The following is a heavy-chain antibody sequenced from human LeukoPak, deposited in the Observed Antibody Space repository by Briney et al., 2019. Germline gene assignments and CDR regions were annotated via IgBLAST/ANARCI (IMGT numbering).Heavy chain of an antibody. J-gene: IGHJ4*02. CDR2: IKQDGSEK. CDR3: ARAEGNEWGLLPYYFDY. Sequence: GGSLRLSCAASGFTFSSYWMSWVRQAPGKGLEWVANIKQDGSEKYYVDSVKGRFTISRDNAKNSLYLQMNSLRAEDTAVYYCARAEGNEWGLLPYYFDYWGQGTLVTVSS. D-gene: IGHD1-26*01. CDR1: GFTFSSYW. V-gene: IGHV3-7*01.